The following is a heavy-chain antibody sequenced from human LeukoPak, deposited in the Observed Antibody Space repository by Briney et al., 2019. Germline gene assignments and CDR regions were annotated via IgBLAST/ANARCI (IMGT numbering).Heavy chain of an antibody. CDR1: VYTFTDYY. Sequence: ASVTVPFKASVYTFTDYYMHWVRQAPGQGLEWMGWIHPNSGGTNYAQKFQGRVTMTRDTSISTAYMELSRLRSDDTAVYYCARDIRTRYDSSGYSFYYWGQGTLVTVS. V-gene: IGHV1-2*02. CDR2: IHPNSGGT. J-gene: IGHJ4*02. CDR3: ARDIRTRYDSSGYSFYY. D-gene: IGHD3-22*01.